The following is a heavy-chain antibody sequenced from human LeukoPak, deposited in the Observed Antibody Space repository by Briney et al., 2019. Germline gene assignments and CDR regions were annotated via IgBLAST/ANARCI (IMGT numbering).Heavy chain of an antibody. Sequence: ASVKVSCKASGYTFTSYYMQWVRQAPGQGLEWMGIINPSGGSTSYAQKFQGRVTMTRDTSTSTVYMELSSLRSEDTAVYYCARVAYCGGDCYSNPFDHWGQGTLVTVSS. D-gene: IGHD2-21*02. CDR1: GYTFTSYY. V-gene: IGHV1-46*01. J-gene: IGHJ4*02. CDR2: INPSGGST. CDR3: ARVAYCGGDCYSNPFDH.